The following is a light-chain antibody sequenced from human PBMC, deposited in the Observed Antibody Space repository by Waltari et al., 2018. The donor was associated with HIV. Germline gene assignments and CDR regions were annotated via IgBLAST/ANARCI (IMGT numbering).Light chain of an antibody. J-gene: IGKJ4*01. CDR2: LAS. CDR3: QQYYSIPPLT. CDR1: QSVLYSSNNKNY. Sequence: DIVMTQSPDSLAVSLGERATINCKSSQSVLYSSNNKNYLAWYQQKPGQPPRLLIYLASTRESGVPDRFIGSGSGTDFTLTISSLQAEDVAVYYCQQYYSIPPLTFGGGTKVEIK. V-gene: IGKV4-1*01.